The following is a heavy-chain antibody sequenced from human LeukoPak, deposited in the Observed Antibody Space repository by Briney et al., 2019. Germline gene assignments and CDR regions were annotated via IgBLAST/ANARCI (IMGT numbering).Heavy chain of an antibody. D-gene: IGHD3/OR15-3a*01. CDR3: ARSGTGGGY. CDR1: GGSFSGYY. Sequence: SETLSLTCAVYGGSFSGYYWSWIRQPPGKGLEWIGEINHSGSTNYNPSLKSRVTISVDTSKNQFSLKLSSVTAADTAVYYCARSGTGGGYWGQGTLVTVSS. V-gene: IGHV4-34*01. CDR2: INHSGST. J-gene: IGHJ4*02.